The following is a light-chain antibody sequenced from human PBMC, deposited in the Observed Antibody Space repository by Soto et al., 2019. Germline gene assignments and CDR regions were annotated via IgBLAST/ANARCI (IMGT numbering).Light chain of an antibody. CDR3: QQLNSYPHIT. J-gene: IGKJ3*01. CDR2: AAS. V-gene: IGKV1-9*01. Sequence: DIQLTQSPSFLSASVGDRVTITCRASQGISSYLAWYQQKPGKAPKLLIYAASPLQSGVPSRFSGSGSGTEFTLTISSLQPEDFATYYCQQLNSYPHITFGPGTKVDIK. CDR1: QGISSY.